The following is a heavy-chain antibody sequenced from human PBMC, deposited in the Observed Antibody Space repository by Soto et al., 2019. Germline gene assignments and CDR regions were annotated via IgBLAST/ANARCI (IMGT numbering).Heavy chain of an antibody. CDR3: AKDSSPQLCELRTHFDY. J-gene: IGHJ4*02. Sequence: EVQLLESGGGLVQPGGSLRLYCAASGFTFSSYAMSWVRQAPGKGLEWVSAISGTGYNTYFADSVKGRFTISRDNSKNTLHLQMNSLRVEDTAVYYCAKDSSPQLCELRTHFDYWGQGTLVTVSS. D-gene: IGHD1-26*01. CDR2: ISGTGYNT. V-gene: IGHV3-23*01. CDR1: GFTFSSYA.